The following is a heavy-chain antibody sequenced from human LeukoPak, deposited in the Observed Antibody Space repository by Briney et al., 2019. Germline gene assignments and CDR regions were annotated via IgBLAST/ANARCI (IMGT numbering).Heavy chain of an antibody. CDR2: IKQDGSEK. J-gene: IGHJ4*02. V-gene: IGHV3-7*01. CDR3: ARDLYYYDSSGYLR. D-gene: IGHD3-22*01. CDR1: GFTFSSYW. Sequence: GGSLRLSCGASGFTFSSYWMSWVRQTPGKGLEWVANIKQDGSEKYYVDSVKGRFTISRDNAKNSLYLQMNSLRAEDTAVYYCARDLYYYDSSGYLRWGQGTLVTVSS.